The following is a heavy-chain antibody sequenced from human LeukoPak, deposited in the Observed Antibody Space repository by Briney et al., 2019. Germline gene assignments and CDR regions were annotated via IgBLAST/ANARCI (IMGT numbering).Heavy chain of an antibody. J-gene: IGHJ4*02. Sequence: GGSLRLSCAASGFTFSSYSMNWVRQAPGKGLQWVSSISSSSSYIYYADSVKGRFTISRDNAKNSLYLQMNSLRAEDTAVYYCARAPAYYYDSSGLNWGQGTLVTVSS. CDR1: GFTFSSYS. CDR3: ARAPAYYYDSSGLN. CDR2: ISSSSSYI. D-gene: IGHD3-22*01. V-gene: IGHV3-21*01.